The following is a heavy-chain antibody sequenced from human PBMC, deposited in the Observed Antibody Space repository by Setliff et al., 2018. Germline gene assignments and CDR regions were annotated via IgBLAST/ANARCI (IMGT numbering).Heavy chain of an antibody. Sequence: PSETLSLTCAAYGGTFSDYHWNWIRQSPEKGLEWIGEINHRGSTNYNPSLKSRLTIPVDTSKNQFSLKLRFVTAADTAVYYCARGGTFRYFDYWGQGTPVTVSS. CDR1: GGTFSDYH. V-gene: IGHV4-34*01. CDR2: INHRGST. CDR3: ARGGTFRYFDY. J-gene: IGHJ4*02.